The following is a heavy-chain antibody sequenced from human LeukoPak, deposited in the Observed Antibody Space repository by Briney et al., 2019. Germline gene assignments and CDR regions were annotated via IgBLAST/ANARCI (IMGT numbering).Heavy chain of an antibody. CDR1: GVFINNY. V-gene: IGHV4-4*07. J-gene: IGHJ6*03. CDR2: VYTSGIT. D-gene: IGHD3-9*01. CDR3: ARHNGFDRGYYYYMDV. Sequence: SETLSLTCTVSGVFINNYWSWTRQPAGKGLEWIGRVYTSGITNYNPSLKSRITMSVDTSKNQFSLKLTSVTAADTAVYYCARHNGFDRGYYYYMDVWGKGTTVTVSS.